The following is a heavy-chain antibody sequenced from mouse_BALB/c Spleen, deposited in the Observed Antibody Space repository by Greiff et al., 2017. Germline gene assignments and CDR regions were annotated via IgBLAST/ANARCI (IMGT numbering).Heavy chain of an antibody. V-gene: IGHV3-1*02. Sequence: DVKLVESGPDLVKPSQSLSLTCTVTGYSITSGYSWHWIRQFPGNKLEWMGYIHYSGSTNYNPSLKSRISITRDTSKNQFFLQLNSVTTEDTATYYCARGGTTVVATRDYAMDYWGQGTSVTVSS. D-gene: IGHD1-1*01. J-gene: IGHJ4*01. CDR1: GYSITSGYS. CDR3: ARGGTTVVATRDYAMDY. CDR2: IHYSGST.